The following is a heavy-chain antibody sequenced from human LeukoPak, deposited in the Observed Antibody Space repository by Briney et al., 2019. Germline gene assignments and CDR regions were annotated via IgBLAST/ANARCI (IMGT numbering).Heavy chain of an antibody. Sequence: KTSETLSLTCTVSGGSISSSSYYWGWIRQPPGKGLEWIGSIYYSGSTYYNPSLKSRVTISVDTSKNQFSLKLSSVTAADTAVYYCARRVGRWFGERAYYYNYMDVWGKGTTVTISS. J-gene: IGHJ6*03. V-gene: IGHV4-39*07. CDR2: IYYSGST. CDR3: ARRVGRWFGERAYYYNYMDV. D-gene: IGHD3-10*01. CDR1: GGSISSSSYY.